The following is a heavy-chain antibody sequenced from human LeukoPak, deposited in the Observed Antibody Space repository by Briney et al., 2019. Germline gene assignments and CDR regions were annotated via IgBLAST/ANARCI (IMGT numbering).Heavy chain of an antibody. CDR3: ARDDRRYSYGYIVDY. V-gene: IGHV1-18*01. Sequence: ASVKVSCKASGYTFTSYGISWVRQAPGQGLEWMGWISAYNGNTNYAQKLQGRVTMTTDTSTNTAYMELRSLRSDDTAVYYCARDDRRYSYGYIVDYWGQGTLVTVSS. J-gene: IGHJ4*02. CDR1: GYTFTSYG. CDR2: ISAYNGNT. D-gene: IGHD5-18*01.